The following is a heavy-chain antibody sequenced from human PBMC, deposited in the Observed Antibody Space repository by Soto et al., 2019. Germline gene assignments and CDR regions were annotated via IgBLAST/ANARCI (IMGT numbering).Heavy chain of an antibody. J-gene: IGHJ6*02. Sequence: QVQLQESGPGLVKPSQTLSLTCSVSGASISSGGYYWNWIRHHPGKGLEWIGYIYYSGTTYYNPSLKSRVTISVDTSKNQFSLKLSSVTAADTAVYYCAASCVGCGGFNYYGMDVWGQGTTVTVSS. D-gene: IGHD2-21*01. V-gene: IGHV4-31*03. CDR1: GASISSGGYY. CDR2: IYYSGTT. CDR3: AASCVGCGGFNYYGMDV.